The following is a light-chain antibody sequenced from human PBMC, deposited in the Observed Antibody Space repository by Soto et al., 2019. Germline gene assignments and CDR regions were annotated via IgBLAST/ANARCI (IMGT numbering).Light chain of an antibody. CDR2: EVT. V-gene: IGLV2-23*02. CDR1: YSDIGSYTL. Sequence: QSVLTQPASVSGSPGQAITISCIGTYSDIGSYTLVSWYQQHPGKAPKLIISEVTKRPSGVSNRFSGSKSGNAASLTISGLQAEDEADYYCCSYAGRDTLVFGGGTKLTVL. CDR3: CSYAGRDTLV. J-gene: IGLJ2*01.